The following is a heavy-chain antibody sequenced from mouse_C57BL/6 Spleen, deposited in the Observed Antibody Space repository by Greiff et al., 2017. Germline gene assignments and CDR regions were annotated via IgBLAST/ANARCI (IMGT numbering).Heavy chain of an antibody. V-gene: IGHV5-16*01. J-gene: IGHJ4*01. CDR1: GFTFSDYY. Sequence: EVMLVESEGGLVQPGSSMKLSCTASGFTFSDYYMAWVRQVPEKGLEWVANINYDGSSTYYLDSLKSRFIISRDNAKNILYLQMSSLKSEDTATYYCAREFRYAMDYWGQGTSVTVSS. CDR3: AREFRYAMDY. CDR2: INYDGSST.